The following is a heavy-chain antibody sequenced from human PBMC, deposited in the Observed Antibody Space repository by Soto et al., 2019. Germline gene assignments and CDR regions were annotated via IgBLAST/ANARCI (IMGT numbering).Heavy chain of an antibody. D-gene: IGHD5-18*01. CDR3: AKERGYSFPDAFDI. Sequence: EVQLVESGGGLVQPGRSLRLSCAASGFTFDDYAMHWVRQAPGKGLEWVSGISWNSGSIGYADSVKGRFTISRDNAKNSLYLQMNSLSAEDTALYYCAKERGYSFPDAFDIWGQGTMVNVSS. CDR1: GFTFDDYA. CDR2: ISWNSGSI. V-gene: IGHV3-9*01. J-gene: IGHJ3*02.